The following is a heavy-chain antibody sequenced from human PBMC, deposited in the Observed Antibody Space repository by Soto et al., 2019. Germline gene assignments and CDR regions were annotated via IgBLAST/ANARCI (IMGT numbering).Heavy chain of an antibody. CDR1: GFTVSSNY. CDR2: IYSGGDT. CDR3: ARNYYDSGGGFDY. Sequence: PGRSLRVSCAASGFTVSSNYMSWVRKAPGKGLEWVSVIYSGGDTYCADSVKGRFTISRDNSKNTLYLQMNSLRAEDTAVYYCARNYYDSGGGFDYWGQGTLVTVSS. J-gene: IGHJ4*02. V-gene: IGHV3-53*01. D-gene: IGHD3-22*01.